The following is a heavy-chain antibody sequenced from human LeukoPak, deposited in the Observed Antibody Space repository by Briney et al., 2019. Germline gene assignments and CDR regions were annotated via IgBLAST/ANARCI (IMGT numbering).Heavy chain of an antibody. J-gene: IGHJ5*02. V-gene: IGHV3-66*03. CDR2: IYSCGST. CDR1: GFTVSSNY. CDR3: ARENYRLKTRWFDP. D-gene: IGHD1-7*01. Sequence: GGSLRLSCAASGFTVSSNYMSWVRQAPGKGLEWVSVIYSCGSTYYADSVKGRFTISRDDSKNTLYLQMNSLRAEDTAVYYCARENYRLKTRWFDPWGQGTLVTASS.